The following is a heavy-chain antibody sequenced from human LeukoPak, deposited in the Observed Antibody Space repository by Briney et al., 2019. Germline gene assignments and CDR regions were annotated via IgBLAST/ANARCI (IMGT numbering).Heavy chain of an antibody. V-gene: IGHV3-23*01. CDR3: ARDRMVRGFRPFFDY. J-gene: IGHJ4*02. Sequence: PGGSLRLSCAASGFTFTTYTMTWVRQAPGKGLEWVSGISGRGGSTYYADSVKGRFTISRDNSKNTLYLQMNSLRAEDTAVYYCARDRMVRGFRPFFDYWGQGTLVTVSS. CDR2: ISGRGGST. CDR1: GFTFTTYT. D-gene: IGHD3-10*01.